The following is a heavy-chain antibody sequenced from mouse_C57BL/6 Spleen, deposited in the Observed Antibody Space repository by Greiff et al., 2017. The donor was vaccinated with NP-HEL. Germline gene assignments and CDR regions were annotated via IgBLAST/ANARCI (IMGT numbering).Heavy chain of an antibody. D-gene: IGHD2-4*01. CDR3: ARDGDDYDVGNYFDY. J-gene: IGHJ2*01. CDR1: GFTFSSYA. V-gene: IGHV5-4*01. CDR2: ISDGGSYT. Sequence: EVKVEESGGGLVKPGGSLKLSCAASGFTFSSYAMSWVRQTPEKRLEWVATISDGGSYTYYPDNVKGRFTISRDNAKNNLYLQMSHLKSEDTAMYYCARDGDDYDVGNYFDYWGQGTTLTVSS.